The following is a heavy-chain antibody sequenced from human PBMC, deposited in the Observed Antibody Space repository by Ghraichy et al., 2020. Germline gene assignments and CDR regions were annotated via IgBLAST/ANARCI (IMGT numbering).Heavy chain of an antibody. V-gene: IGHV3-48*01. CDR3: ARASAVVRYYYYAAMDV. CDR2: ITSSGKFK. CDR1: GFTLSSYC. Sequence: GGSLRLSCAASGFTLSSYCMNWVRQAPGKGLEWISYITSSGKFKSYADSVKGRFTVSRDNAKNTLYLQMNSLRGEDTAVYYCARASAVVRYYYYAAMDVWGQG. J-gene: IGHJ6*01. D-gene: IGHD4-23*01.